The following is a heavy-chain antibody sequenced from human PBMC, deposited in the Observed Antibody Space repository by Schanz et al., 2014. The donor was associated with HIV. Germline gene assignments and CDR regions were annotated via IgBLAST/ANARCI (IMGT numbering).Heavy chain of an antibody. Sequence: QVRLQQWGAGLLKPSETLSLTCAISRGSFSTHYGGWVRQPPGKGLQWIGEVNHEGTTTYNPSLKGRVPMSVEKSKNQLCLKLTSVTAADTALYFCAGGALVFTEDYSFGLWSMGAVSGPFDYWGQGTPVTVSS. CDR3: AGGALVFTEDYSFGLWSMGAVSGPFDY. D-gene: IGHD5-18*01. V-gene: IGHV4-34*01. CDR1: RGSFSTHY. J-gene: IGHJ4*02. CDR2: VNHEGTT.